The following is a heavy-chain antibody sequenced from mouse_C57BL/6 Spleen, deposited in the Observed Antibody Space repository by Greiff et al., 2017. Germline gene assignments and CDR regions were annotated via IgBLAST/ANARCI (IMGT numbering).Heavy chain of an antibody. Sequence: VKLVESGASLVKPGASVKMSCKASGYTFTTYPIEWMKQNHGKSLEWIGNFHPYNDDTKYNEKFKGKATLTVEKSSTTVYLELSRLTSDDSAVYYCARGGDYYGSSSFAYWGQGTLVTVSA. CDR2: FHPYNDDT. D-gene: IGHD1-1*01. CDR1: GYTFTTYP. V-gene: IGHV1-47*01. J-gene: IGHJ3*01. CDR3: ARGGDYYGSSSFAY.